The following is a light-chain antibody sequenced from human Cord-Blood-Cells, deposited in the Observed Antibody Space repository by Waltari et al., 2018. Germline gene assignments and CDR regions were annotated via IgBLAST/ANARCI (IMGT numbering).Light chain of an antibody. CDR2: DVS. V-gene: IGLV2-11*01. CDR3: CSYAGSYSYV. Sequence: QSALTQPRSVSGSPGQSVTISCTGTSSDVGGYNYDPWYQQHPGKAPKLMIYDVSKRPSGVPDRFSGSKSGNTASLTISGLQAEDEADYYCCSYAGSYSYVFGTGTKVTVL. J-gene: IGLJ1*01. CDR1: SSDVGGYNY.